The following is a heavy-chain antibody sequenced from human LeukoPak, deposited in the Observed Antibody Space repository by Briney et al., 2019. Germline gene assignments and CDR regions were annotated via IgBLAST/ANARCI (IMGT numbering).Heavy chain of an antibody. CDR3: ARARRCSGGRCCDWFDP. J-gene: IGHJ5*02. V-gene: IGHV1-2*02. CDR2: INPNSGGT. Sequence: ASVKVSCKASGYTFTGYYMHWVRQAPGQGLEWMGWINPNSGGTNYAQKFQGRVTMTRDTSISTAYMELSRLRSDDTAVYYCARARRCSGGRCCDWFDPWGQGTLVTVSS. D-gene: IGHD2-15*01. CDR1: GYTFTGYY.